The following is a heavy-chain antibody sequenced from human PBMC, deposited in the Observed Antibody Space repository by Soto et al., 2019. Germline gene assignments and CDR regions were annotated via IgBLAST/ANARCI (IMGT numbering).Heavy chain of an antibody. V-gene: IGHV4-59*01. CDR3: ARVSTSASGSYYTLDY. CDR2: GST. D-gene: IGHD3-10*01. CDR1: GGSISSYY. J-gene: IGHJ4*02. Sequence: SETLSLTCTVSGGSISSYYWSRIRQPPGKGLEWIGFGSTKYNPSLKSRISISVDTSKNQFSLNLTSATAADTAVYYCARVSTSASGSYYTLDYWGQGTLVTVSS.